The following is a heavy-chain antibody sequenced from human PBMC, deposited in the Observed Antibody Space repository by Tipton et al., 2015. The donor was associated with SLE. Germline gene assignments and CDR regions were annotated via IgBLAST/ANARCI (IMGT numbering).Heavy chain of an antibody. D-gene: IGHD3-22*01. CDR2: IYNSGSG. Sequence: TLSLTCTVSGGSISSHYWSWIRQPPGKGLEWIGYIYNSGSGNYNPSLKSRVTISVETSKNQFSLKLSSASAADPAVYYCARSDYYDSSGYYSYAFDIWGQGTMVTVSS. J-gene: IGHJ3*02. V-gene: IGHV4-59*11. CDR3: ARSDYYDSSGYYSYAFDI. CDR1: GGSISSHY.